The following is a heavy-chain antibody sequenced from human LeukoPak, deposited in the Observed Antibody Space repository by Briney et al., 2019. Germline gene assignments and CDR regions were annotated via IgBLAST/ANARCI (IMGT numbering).Heavy chain of an antibody. CDR3: ARDEWELLTMDWSERYYFDY. CDR2: INPNSGGT. Sequence: ASVKVSCKASGYTFTGYYMHWVRQAPGQGLEWMGWINPNSGGTNYAQKFQGRVTMTRDTSISTAYMELSRLRSNDTAVYYCARDEWELLTMDWSERYYFDYWGQGTLVTVSS. D-gene: IGHD1-26*01. J-gene: IGHJ4*02. CDR1: GYTFTGYY. V-gene: IGHV1-2*02.